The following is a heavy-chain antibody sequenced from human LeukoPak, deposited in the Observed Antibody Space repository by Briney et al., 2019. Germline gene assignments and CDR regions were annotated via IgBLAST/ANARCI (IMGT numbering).Heavy chain of an antibody. D-gene: IGHD1-20*01. CDR1: GFSFTTYI. J-gene: IGHJ4*02. V-gene: IGHV3-23*01. CDR3: AKAINCRGNSGCDY. Sequence: GGSLRLSCAASGFSFTTYIMRWVRQAPGKGLEWVSSITGSGSPYYADCVTGGLTICRDNAKNTLYLHMNRPRGDDTAVYFCAKAINCRGNSGCDYWGQGTLVTVPS. CDR2: ITGSGSP.